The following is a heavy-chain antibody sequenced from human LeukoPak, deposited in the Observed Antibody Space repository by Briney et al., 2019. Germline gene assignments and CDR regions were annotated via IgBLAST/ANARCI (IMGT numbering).Heavy chain of an antibody. J-gene: IGHJ1*01. CDR1: GDSIRSSNYY. CDR2: IYYSGST. Sequence: KPSETLSLTCTVSGDSIRSSNYYWGWIRQPPGKGLEWIGNIYYSGSTNYNPSLKSRVTISVDTSKNQFSLKLSSVTAADTAVYYCASVGYYYDSSGLSWSYFQHWGQGTLVTVSS. V-gene: IGHV4-39*07. D-gene: IGHD3-22*01. CDR3: ASVGYYYDSSGLSWSYFQH.